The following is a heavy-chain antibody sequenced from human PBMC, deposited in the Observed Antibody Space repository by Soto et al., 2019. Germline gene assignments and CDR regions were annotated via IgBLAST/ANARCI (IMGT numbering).Heavy chain of an antibody. J-gene: IGHJ4*02. Sequence: QVQLVESGGGVVQPGRSLRLSCAASGFTFSSYGMHWVRQAPGKGLAWVAVIWYDGSNKYYADSVKGRFTISRDNSKNTLYLQMNRLRAEDTAVYYCARDPYVDTAMAAPDYWGQGTLVTVSS. CDR3: ARDPYVDTAMAAPDY. V-gene: IGHV3-33*01. CDR1: GFTFSSYG. CDR2: IWYDGSNK. D-gene: IGHD5-18*01.